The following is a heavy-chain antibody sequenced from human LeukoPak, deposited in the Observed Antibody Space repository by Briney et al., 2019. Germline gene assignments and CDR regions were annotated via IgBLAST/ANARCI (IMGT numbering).Heavy chain of an antibody. CDR1: GFTFSSYA. J-gene: IGHJ4*02. V-gene: IGHV3-30*04. CDR3: TRDQTPYY. CDR2: ISYDGSNK. Sequence: GGSLRLSCAASGFTFSSYAMHWVRQAPGKGLEWVAVISYDGSNKYYADSVKGRFTISRDNSKNTLYLQMNSLKTEDTGVYYCTRDQTPYYWGQGTLVTVSS.